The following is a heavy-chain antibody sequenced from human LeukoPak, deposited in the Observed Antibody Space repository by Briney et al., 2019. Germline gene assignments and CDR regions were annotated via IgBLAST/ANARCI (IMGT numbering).Heavy chain of an antibody. CDR1: RYTFTRYG. CDR2: ISAYNGNT. Sequence: ASVKVSCKASRYTFTRYGISWVRQAPGQGLEGMGWISAYNGNTNYAQKLQGRVTITADESTSTAYMELRSLRSEDTAVYFCARVHGGLWGADTRFDNSGQGALVTVSS. J-gene: IGHJ4*02. D-gene: IGHD4/OR15-4a*01. V-gene: IGHV1-18*04. CDR3: ARVHGGLWGADTRFDN.